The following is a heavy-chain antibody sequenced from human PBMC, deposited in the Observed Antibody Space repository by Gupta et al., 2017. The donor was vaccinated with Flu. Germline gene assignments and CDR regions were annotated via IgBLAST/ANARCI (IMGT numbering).Heavy chain of an antibody. Sequence: EVQLVESGGGLVQPGGSLRLSCAASGFRFSTYWMSWVRQAPGKGLEWVANIKQDGSESNYVDSVKGRFTISRDNARDSLFLQMNRLRADDTAVYYCASGWYSPNFDPLDYWGQGTQVTVSS. J-gene: IGHJ4*02. CDR2: IKQDGSES. CDR1: GFRFSTYW. D-gene: IGHD2-15*01. V-gene: IGHV3-7*01. CDR3: ASGWYSPNFDPLDY.